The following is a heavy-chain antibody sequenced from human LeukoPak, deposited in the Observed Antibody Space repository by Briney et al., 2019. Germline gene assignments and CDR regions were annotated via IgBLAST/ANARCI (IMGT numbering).Heavy chain of an antibody. D-gene: IGHD6-19*01. CDR1: GFTFSSYA. CDR2: ISYDGSNK. CDR3: ARSYSSGWRWAY. V-gene: IGHV3-30*04. J-gene: IGHJ4*02. Sequence: GGSLRLSCAASGFTFSSYAMRWVRQAPGKGVEWVAVISYDGSNKYYADSVKGRFTISRDNSKNTPYLQMNSLRAEDTAVYYCARSYSSGWRWAYWGQGTLVTVSS.